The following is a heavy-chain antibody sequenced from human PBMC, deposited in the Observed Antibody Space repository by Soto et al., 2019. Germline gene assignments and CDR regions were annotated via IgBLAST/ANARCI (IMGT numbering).Heavy chain of an antibody. V-gene: IGHV3-11*06. CDR3: AREGDILTGSDY. J-gene: IGHJ4*02. Sequence: PGGSLRLSCAASGFTFSDYYMSWIRQAPGKGLEWVSYISSSSSYTNYADSVKGRFTISRDNAKKSLSLQMNSLRAEDTAVYFCAREGDILTGSDYWGQGTLVTVSS. CDR1: GFTFSDYY. CDR2: ISSSSSYT. D-gene: IGHD3-9*01.